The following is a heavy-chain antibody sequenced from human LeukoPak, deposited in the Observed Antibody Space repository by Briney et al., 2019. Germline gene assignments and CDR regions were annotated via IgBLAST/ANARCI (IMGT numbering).Heavy chain of an antibody. J-gene: IGHJ3*01. Sequence: PGGSLRLSCAASGFTFSSYAMSWVRQAPGKGLEWVAVVSSDGYVTYYIDSVKGRFTVSRDNSKNTLHLQMNSLRVEDTAAYYCTKEDAVAPPRYAFDVWGQGTMVTVSS. D-gene: IGHD2-2*01. CDR3: TKEDAVAPPRYAFDV. V-gene: IGHV3-30*18. CDR1: GFTFSSYA. CDR2: VSSDGYVT.